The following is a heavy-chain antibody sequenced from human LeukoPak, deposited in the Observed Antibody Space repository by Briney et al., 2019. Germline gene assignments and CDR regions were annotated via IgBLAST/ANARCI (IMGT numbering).Heavy chain of an antibody. Sequence: ASVKVSCKASGVTFTSYAMNWVRQAPGQALEWMGWINTNTGNPTYAQGSTGRFVFSLDTSVSTAYLQISSLKAEDTAVYYCARDPWFGDKVLDYWGQGTLVTVSS. V-gene: IGHV7-4-1*02. CDR1: GVTFTSYA. CDR2: INTNTGNP. J-gene: IGHJ4*02. D-gene: IGHD3-10*01. CDR3: ARDPWFGDKVLDY.